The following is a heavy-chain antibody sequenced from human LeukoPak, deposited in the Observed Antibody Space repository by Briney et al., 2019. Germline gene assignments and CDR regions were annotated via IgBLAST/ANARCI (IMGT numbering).Heavy chain of an antibody. D-gene: IGHD2-2*01. Sequence: GGSLRLSCAASGFTFSSYEMNWVRQAPGRGLEWVSYISSSGSTIYYADSVKGRFTISRDNAKNSLYLQMNSLRAEDTAVYYCARRASVVVPARYGMDVWGQGTLVTVSS. J-gene: IGHJ6*02. V-gene: IGHV3-48*03. CDR2: ISSSGSTI. CDR3: ARRASVVVPARYGMDV. CDR1: GFTFSSYE.